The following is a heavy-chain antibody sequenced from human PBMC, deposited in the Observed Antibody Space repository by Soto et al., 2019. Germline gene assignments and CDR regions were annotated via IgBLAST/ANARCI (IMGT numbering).Heavy chain of an antibody. D-gene: IGHD6-19*01. CDR2: TYYRSKWYS. J-gene: IGHJ4*02. V-gene: IGHV6-1*01. Sequence: SQTLSLTCAISGDSVSSTSAAWSWIRQSPSRGLEWLGRTYYRSKWYSDYAVSVKSRITINPDTSKNQFSLQLNSVTPEDTAVYYCARGSYYSGWVWGQGTLVTVSS. CDR3: ARGSYYSGWV. CDR1: GDSVSSTSAA.